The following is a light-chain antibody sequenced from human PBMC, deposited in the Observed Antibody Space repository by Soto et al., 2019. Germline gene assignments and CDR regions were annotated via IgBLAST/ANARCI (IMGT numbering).Light chain of an antibody. V-gene: IGKV1-39*01. CDR3: QQYSTYSWT. Sequence: DIQLTQTPSSLSASVGDKVTITCRASQSIRSYLNWVQQKPGKAPKLLIYDASSLQTGVPSRFSGSGSGTDFSLTISSLQPEDFATYYCQQYSTYSWTFGQGARWIS. J-gene: IGKJ1*01. CDR1: QSIRSY. CDR2: DAS.